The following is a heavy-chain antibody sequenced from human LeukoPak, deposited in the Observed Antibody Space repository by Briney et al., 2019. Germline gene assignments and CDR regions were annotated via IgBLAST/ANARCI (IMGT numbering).Heavy chain of an antibody. CDR2: IYYSGST. J-gene: IGHJ3*02. V-gene: IGHV4-31*03. CDR3: ARVRPGYYYDSSGYCTYAFDI. Sequence: SETLSLTCTVSGGSISSGGYYRSWIRQHPGKGLEWIGYIYYSGSTYYNPSLKSRVTISVDTSKNQFSLKLSSVTAADTAVYYCARVRPGYYYDSSGYCTYAFDIWGQGTMVTVSS. D-gene: IGHD3-22*01. CDR1: GGSISSGGYY.